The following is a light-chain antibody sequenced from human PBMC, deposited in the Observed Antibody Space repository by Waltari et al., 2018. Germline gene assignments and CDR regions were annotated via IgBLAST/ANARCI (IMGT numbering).Light chain of an antibody. CDR3: QQYYDTPLT. CDR2: WAS. Sequence: DNVMTQSPDSLAVSLGERVTINCKSSQSLLYTSNNKNYLAWYQQKSGQAPKLLIYWASTRESVVPNRFSGSGSGTDFTLTISGLQAEDVAVYYCQQYYDTPLTFGQGTKVEIK. V-gene: IGKV4-1*01. J-gene: IGKJ1*01. CDR1: QSLLYTSNNKNY.